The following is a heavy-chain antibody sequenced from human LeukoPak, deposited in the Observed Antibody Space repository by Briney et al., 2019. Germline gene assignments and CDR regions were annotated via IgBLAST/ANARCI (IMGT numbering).Heavy chain of an antibody. D-gene: IGHD5-24*01. CDR1: GFTFGDYA. CDR3: TRDINPEMATSS. Sequence: GGSLRLSCTASGFTFGDYAMSWVRQAPGKGLEWVGFIRSKAYGGTTEYAASVKGRFTISRDDSKSIAYLQMNSLKTEDTAVYYCTRDINPEMATSSWGQGTLVTVSS. V-gene: IGHV3-49*04. CDR2: IRSKAYGGTT. J-gene: IGHJ5*02.